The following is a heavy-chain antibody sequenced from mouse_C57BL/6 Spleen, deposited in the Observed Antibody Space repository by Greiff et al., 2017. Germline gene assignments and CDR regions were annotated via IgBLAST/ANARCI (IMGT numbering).Heavy chain of an antibody. CDR1: GFNIKDYY. Sequence: VQLLQSGAELVRPGASVKLSCTASGFNIKDYYMHWVKQRPEQSLEWIGRIDPEDGDTEYAPKFQGQATMTADTSSNTAYLQLSSLTSEDTAVYYCTTWPGAMDYWGQGTSVTVSS. CDR2: IDPEDGDT. V-gene: IGHV14-1*01. CDR3: TTWPGAMDY. J-gene: IGHJ4*01.